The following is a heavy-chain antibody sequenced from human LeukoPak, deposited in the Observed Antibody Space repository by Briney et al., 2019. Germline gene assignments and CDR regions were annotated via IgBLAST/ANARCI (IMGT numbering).Heavy chain of an antibody. D-gene: IGHD1-26*01. V-gene: IGHV4-34*12. J-gene: IGHJ5*02. CDR1: DGSFSAYY. CDR2: IIHSGST. CDR3: ARFSGRNWFDP. Sequence: PSETLSLTCGVYDGSFSAYYWSWIRQPPGKGLEWIGEIIHSGSTTYNPSLKSRVTISVDTSKNQFSLKLSSVTAADTAEYYCARFSGRNWFDPWGQGTLVTVSS.